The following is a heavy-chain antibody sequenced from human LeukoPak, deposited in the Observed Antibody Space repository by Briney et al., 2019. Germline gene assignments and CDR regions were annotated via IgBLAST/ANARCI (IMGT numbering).Heavy chain of an antibody. CDR3: ARDPGSAVTADWYFDL. Sequence: GGSLRLSCAASGFTFSSYSMNWVRQAPGKGLEWVSSISSSSSYIYYADPVKGRFTISRDNAKNSLYLQMNSLRAGETAVYYCARDPGSAVTADWYFDLWGRGTLVTVSS. CDR2: ISSSSSYI. V-gene: IGHV3-21*01. J-gene: IGHJ2*01. CDR1: GFTFSSYS. D-gene: IGHD3-16*01.